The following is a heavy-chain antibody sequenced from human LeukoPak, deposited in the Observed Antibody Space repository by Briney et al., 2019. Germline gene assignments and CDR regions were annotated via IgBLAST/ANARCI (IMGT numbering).Heavy chain of an antibody. V-gene: IGHV4-39*01. J-gene: IGHJ5*02. CDR1: GGSISSSSYY. CDR2: IYYSGST. CDR3: ARHSTVVGMGWFGP. D-gene: IGHD2-21*01. Sequence: SETLSLTCTVSGGSISSSSYYWDWIRQPPGKGLEWIGNIYYSGSTYYNPSLKSRVTISVDTSKNQFSLKLSSVTAADTAVYYCARHSTVVGMGWFGPWGQGTLVTVSS.